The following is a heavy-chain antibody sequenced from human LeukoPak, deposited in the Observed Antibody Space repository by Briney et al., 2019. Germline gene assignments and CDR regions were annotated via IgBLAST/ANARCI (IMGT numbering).Heavy chain of an antibody. V-gene: IGHV3-74*01. J-gene: IGHJ6*02. CDR1: GFTFSSYW. Sequence: GGSLRLSCAASGFTFSSYWMRWVRQAPGKGLVWVSRINSDGSSTSYADSVKGRFTISRDNAKNTLYLQMNSLRAEDTAVYYCARASNYYYYYGMDVWGQGTTVTVSS. D-gene: IGHD4-11*01. CDR3: ARASNYYYYYGMDV. CDR2: INSDGSST.